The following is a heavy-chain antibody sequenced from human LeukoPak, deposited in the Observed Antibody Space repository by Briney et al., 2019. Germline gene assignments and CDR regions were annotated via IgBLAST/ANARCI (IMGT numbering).Heavy chain of an antibody. D-gene: IGHD6-13*01. V-gene: IGHV4-59*08. Sequence: SETLSLTCTVSGGSITSYYWSWIRQPPGKGLEWIGYLFHSGTRNYNPSLKSRVTISADTTKNQIFLTLNSTTAADTAVYYCARRWGWKQLLVYFDYWGQGTLATVSS. CDR3: ARRWGWKQLLVYFDY. CDR2: LFHSGTR. J-gene: IGHJ4*02. CDR1: GGSITSYY.